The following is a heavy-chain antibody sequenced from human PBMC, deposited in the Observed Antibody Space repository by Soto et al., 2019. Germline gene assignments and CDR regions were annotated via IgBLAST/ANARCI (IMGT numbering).Heavy chain of an antibody. Sequence: QVQLVQSGAEVKKPGSSVKVYCKASGGTFSSYTISWVRQAPGQGLEWMGRIIPILGIANYAQKFQGRVTITADKSTSTAYMELSSLRSEDTAVYYCAREESPDYYFDYWGQGTLVTVSS. CDR3: AREESPDYYFDY. D-gene: IGHD3-3*01. V-gene: IGHV1-69*08. CDR2: IIPILGIA. CDR1: GGTFSSYT. J-gene: IGHJ4*02.